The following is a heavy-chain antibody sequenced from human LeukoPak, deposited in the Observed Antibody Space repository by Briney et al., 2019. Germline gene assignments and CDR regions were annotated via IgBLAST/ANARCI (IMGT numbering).Heavy chain of an antibody. Sequence: GASVKVSCKASGYTFTDYYMHWVRQAPGQGLEWMGRINPNSGGTNYAQKFQGRVTMTRDTSISTAYMELSRLRSDDTAVYYCARDSRVGATAPHVFDIWGQGTKVTVSS. CDR2: INPNSGGT. V-gene: IGHV1-2*06. J-gene: IGHJ3*02. CDR3: ARDSRVGATAPHVFDI. D-gene: IGHD1-26*01. CDR1: GYTFTDYY.